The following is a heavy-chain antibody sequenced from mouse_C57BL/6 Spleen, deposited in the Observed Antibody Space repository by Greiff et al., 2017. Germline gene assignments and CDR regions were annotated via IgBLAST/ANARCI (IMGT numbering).Heavy chain of an antibody. CDR3: ARYGSRLYFDY. D-gene: IGHD1-1*01. J-gene: IGHJ2*01. V-gene: IGHV5-16*01. CDR2: INYDGSST. CDR1: GFTFSDYY. Sequence: EVQLVESEGGLVQPGSSMKLSCTASGFTFSDYYMAWVRQVPEKGLEWVANINYDGSSTYYLDSLKSRFIISRDNAKNILYLQMSSLKSEDTATYYCARYGSRLYFDYWGQGTTLTVSS.